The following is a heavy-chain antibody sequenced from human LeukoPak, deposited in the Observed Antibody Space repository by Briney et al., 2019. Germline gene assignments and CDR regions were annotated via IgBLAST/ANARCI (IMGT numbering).Heavy chain of an antibody. CDR2: TSSSDAGT. CDR1: GFPLSSYA. Sequence: PGGSLRLSCAASGFPLSSYAMSWVRQAPGKGLEWVSATSSSDAGTYYADSVRGRFTISRDNSKSTLSLQMNSLRAEDTAIYYCATYRQVLLPFESWGQGTLVTVSS. V-gene: IGHV3-23*01. CDR3: ATYRQVLLPFES. D-gene: IGHD2-8*02. J-gene: IGHJ4*02.